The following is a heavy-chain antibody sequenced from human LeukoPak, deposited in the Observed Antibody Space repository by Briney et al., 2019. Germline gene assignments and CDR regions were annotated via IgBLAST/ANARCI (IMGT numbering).Heavy chain of an antibody. CDR1: GYTFTSYA. J-gene: IGHJ4*02. D-gene: IGHD3-10*01. CDR3: ARYGQKGRFDY. CDR2: INAGNGNT. Sequence: ASVKVSCKASGYTFTSYAMHWVRQAPRQRLEWMGWINAGNGNTKYSQKFQGRVTITRDTSASTAYMELSSLRSEDTAVYYCARYGQKGRFDYWGQGTLVTVSS. V-gene: IGHV1-3*01.